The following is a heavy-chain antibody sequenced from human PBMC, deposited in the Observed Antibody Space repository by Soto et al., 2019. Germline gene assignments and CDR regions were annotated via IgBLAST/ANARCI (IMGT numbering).Heavy chain of an antibody. V-gene: IGHV4-61*01. CDR2: IYYSGST. CDR1: GGSVGSGSYY. J-gene: IGHJ4*02. CDR3: ARGIGYCSGGSCSFDY. Sequence: LSLTCTVSGGSVGSGSYYWSWIRQPPGKGLEWIGYIYYSGSTNYNPSLKSRVTISVDTSKNQFSLKLSSVTAADTAVYYCARGIGYCSGGSCSFDYWGQGTLVTVSS. D-gene: IGHD2-15*01.